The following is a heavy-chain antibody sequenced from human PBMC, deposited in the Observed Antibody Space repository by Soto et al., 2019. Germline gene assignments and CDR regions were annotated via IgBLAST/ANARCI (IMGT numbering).Heavy chain of an antibody. CDR2: IYYSGST. D-gene: IGHD6-19*01. V-gene: IGHV4-31*03. Sequence: PSETLSLTCTVSGGSISSGGYYWSWIRQHPGKGLEWIGYIYYSGSTYYNPSLKSRVTISVDTSKNQFSLKLSSVTAEDTAVYYCTTIRLVEGGWVMSWGQGTLVTVSS. J-gene: IGHJ4*02. CDR3: TTIRLVEGGWVMS. CDR1: GGSISSGGYY.